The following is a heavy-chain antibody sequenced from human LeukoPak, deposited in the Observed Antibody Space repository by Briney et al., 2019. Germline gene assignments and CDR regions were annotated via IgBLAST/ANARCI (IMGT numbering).Heavy chain of an antibody. CDR1: GGSFSGYY. CDR2: INHSGST. J-gene: IGHJ4*02. V-gene: IGHV4-34*01. Sequence: SESLSLTCAVYGGSFSGYYWSWIRQPPGKGLEWIGEINHSGSTNYNPSLKSRVTISVDTSKNQFSLKLSSVTAADTAVYYCARRGPSSSWYLHSSYYFDYWGRGTLVTVSS. D-gene: IGHD6-13*01. CDR3: ARRGPSSSWYLHSSYYFDY.